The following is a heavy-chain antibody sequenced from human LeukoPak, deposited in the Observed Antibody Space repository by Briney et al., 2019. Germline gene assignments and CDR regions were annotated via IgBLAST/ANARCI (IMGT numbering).Heavy chain of an antibody. J-gene: IGHJ3*02. CDR1: GFTVSSNY. V-gene: IGHV3-66*01. CDR3: ARDLRWAGDYAFDI. CDR2: IYSGGST. Sequence: GSLRLSCAASGFTVSSNYMSWVRQAPGKGLEWVSVIYSGGSTYYADSVKGRFTISRDNSKNTLYLQMNSLRAEDTAVYYCARDLRWAGDYAFDIWGQGTMVTVSS. D-gene: IGHD4-17*01.